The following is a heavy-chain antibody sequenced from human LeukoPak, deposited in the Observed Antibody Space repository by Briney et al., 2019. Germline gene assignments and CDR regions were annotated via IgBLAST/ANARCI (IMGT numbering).Heavy chain of an antibody. CDR3: VRKVPFVAGSYYFDY. CDR2: IYHAGTT. Sequence: SETLSLTCTVSGGSIDGGVYYWTWVRQHPGTGLEWIGYIYHAGTTYYNPSLRSRVTISLDTSKSQFSLRLSSVTAADTAVYYCVRKVPFVAGSYYFDYWSQGTLVTVSS. CDR1: GGSIDGGVYY. D-gene: IGHD1-14*01. V-gene: IGHV4-31*03. J-gene: IGHJ4*02.